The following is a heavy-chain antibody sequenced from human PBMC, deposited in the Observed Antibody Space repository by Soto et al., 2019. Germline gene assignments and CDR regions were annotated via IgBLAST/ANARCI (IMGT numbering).Heavy chain of an antibody. Sequence: QLQLQESGPGLVKPSETLSLTCTVSGGSISSSSYYWGWIRQPPGKGLEWIGSIYYSGSTYYNPSLKSRVTISVDTSKNQFSLKLSSVTAADTAVYYCARLWGLDRYIDYWGQGTLVTVSS. D-gene: IGHD3-16*01. J-gene: IGHJ4*02. V-gene: IGHV4-39*01. CDR2: IYYSGST. CDR1: GGSISSSSYY. CDR3: ARLWGLDRYIDY.